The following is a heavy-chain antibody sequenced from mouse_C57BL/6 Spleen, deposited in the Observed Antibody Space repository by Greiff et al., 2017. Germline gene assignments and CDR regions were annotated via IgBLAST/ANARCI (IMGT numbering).Heavy chain of an antibody. CDR2: ISGGGGNT. V-gene: IGHV5-9*01. CDR3: ARHVGDYDGSGYGGNWYFGV. D-gene: IGHD1-1*01. CDR1: GFTFSSYT. J-gene: IGHJ1*01. Sequence: EVHLVESGGGLVKPGGSLKLSCAASGFTFSSYTMSWVRQTPEKRLEWVATISGGGGNTYYPDSVKGRFTISRDNAKNTLYLQMSSLRSEDSALYYCARHVGDYDGSGYGGNWYFGVWGPGTTVTVSS.